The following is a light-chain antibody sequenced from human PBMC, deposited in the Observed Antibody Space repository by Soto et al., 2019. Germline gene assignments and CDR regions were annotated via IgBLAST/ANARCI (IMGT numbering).Light chain of an antibody. CDR3: QHYNRYSEA. Sequence: DIQMTQSPSTLSASEGDRVTLTCRASQTISSWLAWYQQKPGKAPKLLIYKASTLKSGVPSRFSGSGSGTEFTLTISSLQPDDFATYYCQHYNRYSEAFGQGTKVDIK. J-gene: IGKJ1*01. CDR1: QTISSW. CDR2: KAS. V-gene: IGKV1-5*03.